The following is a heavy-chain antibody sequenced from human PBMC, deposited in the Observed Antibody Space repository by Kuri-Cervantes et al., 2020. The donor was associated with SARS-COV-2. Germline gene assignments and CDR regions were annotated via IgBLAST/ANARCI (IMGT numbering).Heavy chain of an antibody. V-gene: IGHV3-30*02. CDR2: IHYDGTST. CDR1: GFTFSSYG. J-gene: IGHJ4*02. Sequence: GESLKISCAASGFTFSSYGMHWVRQAPGTGLEWVALIHYDGTSTYYAVSVRGRFTISRDNLNNILYLHMNSLRTEDTAVYFCAKDLGTPGAGPDYWGQGTLVTVSS. D-gene: IGHD1/OR15-1a*01. CDR3: AKDLGTPGAGPDY.